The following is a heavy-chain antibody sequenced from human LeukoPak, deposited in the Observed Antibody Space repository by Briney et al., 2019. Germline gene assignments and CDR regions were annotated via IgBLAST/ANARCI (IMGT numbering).Heavy chain of an antibody. J-gene: IGHJ4*02. CDR1: GYIFTNYW. V-gene: IGHV5-51*01. D-gene: IGHD2-2*03. CDR2: IYPGDSDT. CDR3: ARPHDDGYYFDS. Sequence: GESLKISCKGSGYIFTNYWIGWVRQMPGKGLEWMGIIYPGDSDTRYSPSFQGQVTISADKSITTAYLQWRSLKASDTAIYYCARPHDDGYYFDSWGQGTLVTVSS.